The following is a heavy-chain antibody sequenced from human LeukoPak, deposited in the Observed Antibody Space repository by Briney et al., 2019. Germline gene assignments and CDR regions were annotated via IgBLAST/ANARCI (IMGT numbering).Heavy chain of an antibody. Sequence: SQTLSLTCAVSGGSISSGGYSWSWIRQPPGKGLEWIGYIYHSGSTYYNPSLKSRVTISVDRSKNQFSLKLSSVTAADTAVYYCARPKYYDFWSGYLIDYWGQGTLVTVSS. V-gene: IGHV4-30-2*01. CDR1: GGSISSGGYS. D-gene: IGHD3-3*01. CDR3: ARPKYYDFWSGYLIDY. CDR2: IYHSGST. J-gene: IGHJ4*02.